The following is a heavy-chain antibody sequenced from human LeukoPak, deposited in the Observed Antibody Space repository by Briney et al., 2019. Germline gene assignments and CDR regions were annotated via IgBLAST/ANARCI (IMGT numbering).Heavy chain of an antibody. Sequence: KPSETLSLTCTVSGGSVRSYYWTWLRQSAGKGLEWIGRIYHDGKSDSSLSLKSRVIMSIDTSKNQFSLNLHSVTAADTAVYYCASSIIRVDDLSPVDYWGRGTLVTVSS. V-gene: IGHV4-4*07. D-gene: IGHD3-16*02. J-gene: IGHJ4*02. CDR1: GGSVRSYY. CDR2: IYHDGKS. CDR3: ASSIIRVDDLSPVDY.